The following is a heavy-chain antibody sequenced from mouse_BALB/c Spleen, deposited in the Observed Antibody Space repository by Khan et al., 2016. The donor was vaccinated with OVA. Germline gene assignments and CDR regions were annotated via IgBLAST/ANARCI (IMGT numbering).Heavy chain of an antibody. J-gene: IGHJ3*01. D-gene: IGHD1-1*02. CDR2: ISDGGSST. CDR3: ARAGYGAFAY. V-gene: IGHV5-4*02. CDR1: GFTFSDYY. Sequence: EVELVESGGGLVKPGGSLKLSCAASGFTFSDYYMYWVRQTPEKRLEWVATISDGGSSTFYPASEKGRFTISRDNAKNNLELQISSLKYEDTAIYYCARAGYGAFAYWGQGTLVTVSA.